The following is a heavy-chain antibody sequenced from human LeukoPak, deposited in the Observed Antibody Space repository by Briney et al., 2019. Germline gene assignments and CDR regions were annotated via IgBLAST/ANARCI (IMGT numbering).Heavy chain of an antibody. CDR3: AKSYGSGSYPVN. Sequence: PGGSLRLSCAASGFTFDDYAMHWVRQAPGKGLEWVSLISGDGGSTYYADSVKGRFTISRDNRKNSLYLQMNSLRPEDTALYYCAKSYGSGSYPVNWGQGTLVTVSS. D-gene: IGHD3-10*01. CDR1: GFTFDDYA. CDR2: ISGDGGST. V-gene: IGHV3-43*02. J-gene: IGHJ4*02.